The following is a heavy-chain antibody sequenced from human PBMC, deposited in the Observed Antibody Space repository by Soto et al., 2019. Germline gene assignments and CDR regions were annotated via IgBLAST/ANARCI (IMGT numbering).Heavy chain of an antibody. CDR3: IQSRCGGDCLQSYASHYYYGMDV. Sequence: GSGPTLVNPTQTLTLTCTFSGFSLSTSGVGVGWIRQPPGKALEWLALIYWDDDKRYSPSLRSRLTISKDTSKNQVVLTMTNMDPVDTATYYCIQSRCGGDCLQSYASHYYYGMDVWGKGTMVTVSS. CDR1: GFSLSTSGVG. CDR2: IYWDDDK. V-gene: IGHV2-5*02. D-gene: IGHD2-21*02. J-gene: IGHJ6*04.